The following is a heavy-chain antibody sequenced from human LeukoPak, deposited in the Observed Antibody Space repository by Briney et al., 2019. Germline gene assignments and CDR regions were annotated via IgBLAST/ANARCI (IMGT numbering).Heavy chain of an antibody. CDR1: GFTVSSNY. D-gene: IGHD2-2*01. V-gene: IGHV3-53*01. CDR2: IYSGGST. J-gene: IGHJ4*02. CDR3: AREDFEARVGYFDY. Sequence: PGGSLRLSCAASGFTVSSNYMSWVRQAPGKGLEWVSVIYSGGSTYYADSVKGRFTISRDNSKNTLYLQMNSLRAADTAVYYCAREDFEARVGYFDYWGQGTLVTVSS.